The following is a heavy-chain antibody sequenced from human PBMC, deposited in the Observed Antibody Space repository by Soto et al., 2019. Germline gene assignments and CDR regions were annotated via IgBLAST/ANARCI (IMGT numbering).Heavy chain of an antibody. Sequence: QVQLQESGPGLVKPSGTLSLTCAVSGDSVSSPYYWCWVRLPPGKGLEWIGEVFHTGTTSYNPSLRSRVTISMDKSNNQFSLDLSSVTAADTAVYYCARSAGWYAVHSWGPGTLVIVSS. CDR1: GDSVSSPYY. CDR2: VFHTGTT. CDR3: ARSAGWYAVHS. J-gene: IGHJ4*02. D-gene: IGHD6-19*01. V-gene: IGHV4-4*02.